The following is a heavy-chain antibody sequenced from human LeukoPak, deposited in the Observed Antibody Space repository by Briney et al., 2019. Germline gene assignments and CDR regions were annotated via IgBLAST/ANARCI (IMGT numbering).Heavy chain of an antibody. D-gene: IGHD4-17*01. CDR3: ARATGRY. Sequence: GGSLRLSCAASGFTFSNYWMHWVRQVPGKGLVWVSRINDDGSATFYADSVKGRFTISRDNSKNTLYLQMNSLRAEDTAVYYCARATGRYWGQGTLVTVSS. J-gene: IGHJ4*02. V-gene: IGHV3-74*01. CDR1: GFTFSNYW. CDR2: INDDGSAT.